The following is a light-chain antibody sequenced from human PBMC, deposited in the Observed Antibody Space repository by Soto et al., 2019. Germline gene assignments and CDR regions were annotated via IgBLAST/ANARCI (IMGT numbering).Light chain of an antibody. CDR2: GAS. V-gene: IGKV3-15*01. CDR3: QQYNNWPPWT. CDR1: QSVSSN. Sequence: EIVLTQSPGTLSVSPGGRATLSCRASQSVSSNLAWYQQKPGQAPRLLIYGASSRATGIPARFSGSGSGTEFTLTISSLRSEDFAVYYCQQYNNWPPWTFGQGTKVDI. J-gene: IGKJ1*01.